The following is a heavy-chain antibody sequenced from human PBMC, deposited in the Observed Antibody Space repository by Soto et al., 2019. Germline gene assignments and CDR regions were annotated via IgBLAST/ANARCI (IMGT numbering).Heavy chain of an antibody. CDR3: ARTRKQLATSGANDYYYYGIDV. J-gene: IGHJ6*02. Sequence: ASVKVSCKASGYTFTSYAMHWVRQAPGQRLEWMGWINAGNGNTKYSQKFQGRVTITRDTSASTAYMELSSLRSEDTAVYYCARTRKQLATSGANDYYYYGIDVWGQGTTVTVYS. CDR1: GYTFTSYA. V-gene: IGHV1-3*01. CDR2: INAGNGNT. D-gene: IGHD6-6*01.